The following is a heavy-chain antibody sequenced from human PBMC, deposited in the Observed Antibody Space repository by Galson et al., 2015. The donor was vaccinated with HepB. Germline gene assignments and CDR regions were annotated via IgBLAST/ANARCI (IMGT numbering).Heavy chain of an antibody. CDR3: ARQSSYYMDV. V-gene: IGHV3-30-3*01. CDR1: GFSFSSYP. CDR2: VSSDGVNE. Sequence: SLRLSCAASGFSFSSYPLHWVRQAPGKGLEWVAHVSSDGVNEYYPDSVKGRFTISRDNSKKTLYLQMNSLRAEDTAVYYCARQSSYYMDVWGKGTTVTVSS. J-gene: IGHJ6*03.